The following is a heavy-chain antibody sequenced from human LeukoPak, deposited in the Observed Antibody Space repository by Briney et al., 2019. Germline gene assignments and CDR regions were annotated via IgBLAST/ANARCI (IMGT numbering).Heavy chain of an antibody. J-gene: IGHJ4*02. CDR1: GHTFTSYG. Sequence: EASVKVSCKASGHTFTSYGISWVRQAPGQGLEWMGWISAYNGNTNYAQKLQGRVTMTTDTSTSTAYMELRSLRSDDTAVYYCARGDDFWSGYFHFDYWGQGTLVTVSS. V-gene: IGHV1-18*01. CDR3: ARGDDFWSGYFHFDY. D-gene: IGHD3-3*01. CDR2: ISAYNGNT.